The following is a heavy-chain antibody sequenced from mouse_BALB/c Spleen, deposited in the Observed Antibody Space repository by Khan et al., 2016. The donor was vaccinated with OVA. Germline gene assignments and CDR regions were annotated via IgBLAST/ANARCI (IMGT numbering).Heavy chain of an antibody. V-gene: IGHV1-4*01. CDR2: INPSTSYT. J-gene: IGHJ3*01. CDR1: GYTFTSYT. D-gene: IGHD2-10*01. CDR3: ARERPCYGNYGAWFAY. Sequence: QVQLQQSGAELARPGASVKMSCKASGYTFTSYTMHWVKQRPGQGLEWIGYINPSTSYTNYNQKFKDKATLTADKSSSTAHMQLRSLTSEDSAVYYGARERPCYGNYGAWFAYWSQGTLVTVSA.